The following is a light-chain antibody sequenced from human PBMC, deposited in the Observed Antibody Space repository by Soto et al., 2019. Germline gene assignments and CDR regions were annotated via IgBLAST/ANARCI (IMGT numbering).Light chain of an antibody. CDR2: AAS. Sequence: IQXAQSPSSLSASVGDRVTITCRASQSIXSYLNWYQQKPGKAPKLLIYAASSLQSGVPSRFSGSGSGTDYTLTVSSLQREDFATYYCQQSYTTPPAFGQGTKVEIK. CDR3: QQSYTTPPA. J-gene: IGKJ1*01. V-gene: IGKV1-39*01. CDR1: QSIXSY.